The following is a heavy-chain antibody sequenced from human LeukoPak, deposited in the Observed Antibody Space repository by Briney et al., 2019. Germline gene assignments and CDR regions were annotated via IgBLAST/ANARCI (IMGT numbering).Heavy chain of an antibody. V-gene: IGHV4-34*01. Sequence: SETLSLTCAVYGGSFSGYYWSWIRQPPGKGLEWIGKINHSGSTNYNPSLKSRVTISVDTSKNQFSLTLSSVTAADTAVYYCARGPVAVPGTGGYFDYWGQGTLVTVSS. CDR1: GGSFSGYY. J-gene: IGHJ4*02. CDR3: ARGPVAVPGTGGYFDY. CDR2: INHSGST. D-gene: IGHD6-19*01.